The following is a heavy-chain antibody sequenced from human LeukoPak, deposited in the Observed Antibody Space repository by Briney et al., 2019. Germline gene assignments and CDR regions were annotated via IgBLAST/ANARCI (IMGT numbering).Heavy chain of an antibody. D-gene: IGHD2-15*01. CDR3: ARREGYCSGGTCYFDN. V-gene: IGHV3-74*01. CDR2: INSDGSRT. CDR1: GFTFTTYW. Sequence: GGSLRLSCATSGFTFTTYWMHWVRQAPGKGLVWDSRINSDGSRTDYADSVKGRFTVSRDNAKNTLYLQMNSLRAEDTAVYYCARREGYCSGGTCYFDNWGQGTLVTVSS. J-gene: IGHJ4*02.